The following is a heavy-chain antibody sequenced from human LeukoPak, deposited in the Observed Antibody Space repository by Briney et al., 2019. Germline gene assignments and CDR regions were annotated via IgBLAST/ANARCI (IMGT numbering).Heavy chain of an antibody. J-gene: IGHJ4*02. Sequence: GGSLRLSCAASGFTVSRSYMSWVRQAPAKGPEWVSSIYSGGSTYYADSVKGRFTLSRDNSKNTLYLQMNSLRAEDTAVYYCARGGFLKTPFYPQDYWGQGTLVTVSS. CDR1: GFTVSRSY. CDR2: IYSGGST. D-gene: IGHD1-26*01. V-gene: IGHV3-66*01. CDR3: ARGGFLKTPFYPQDY.